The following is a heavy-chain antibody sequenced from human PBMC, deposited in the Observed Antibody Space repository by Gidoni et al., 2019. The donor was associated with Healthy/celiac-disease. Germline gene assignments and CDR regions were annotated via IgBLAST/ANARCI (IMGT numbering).Heavy chain of an antibody. V-gene: IGHV4-59*01. CDR2: IYYSGST. CDR3: ARGSVPAAGYYYYYGMDV. D-gene: IGHD2-2*01. Sequence: QVQLQESGPGLVTPSETLSLTCTFSGGSISSYYCSWIRQPPGKGLEWIGYIYYSGSTNYNPSLKSRVTISVDTSKNQFSLKLSSVTAADTAVYYCARGSVPAAGYYYYYGMDVWGQGTTVTVSS. J-gene: IGHJ6*02. CDR1: GGSISSYY.